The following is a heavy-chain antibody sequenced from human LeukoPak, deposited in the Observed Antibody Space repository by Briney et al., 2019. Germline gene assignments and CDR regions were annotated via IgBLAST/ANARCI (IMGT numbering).Heavy chain of an antibody. Sequence: GGSLRLSCAASGFTFSSYAMSWVRQAPGKGLEWVSAISGSGGSTYYADSVKGRFTISRDNSKNTLCLQMNSLRAEDTAVYYCAKDRELLLWFGELDYWGQGTLVTVSS. D-gene: IGHD3-10*01. CDR3: AKDRELLLWFGELDY. J-gene: IGHJ4*02. V-gene: IGHV3-23*01. CDR2: ISGSGGST. CDR1: GFTFSSYA.